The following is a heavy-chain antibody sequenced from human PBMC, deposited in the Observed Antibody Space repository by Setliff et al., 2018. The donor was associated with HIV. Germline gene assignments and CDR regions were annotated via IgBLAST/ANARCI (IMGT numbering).Heavy chain of an antibody. CDR2: LNPGGGT. Sequence: ASVKVSCKASGYIFTNNYMHWVRQAPGQGLEWMGVLNPGGGTTYAQNVQGRVTMTSDTTTSTVYMELRRRSSEDTAMYYCARRWKSGATHAAFDLWGQGTMVTVSS. CDR3: ARRWKSGATHAAFDL. CDR1: GYIFTNNY. J-gene: IGHJ3*01. D-gene: IGHD1-26*01. V-gene: IGHV1-46*01.